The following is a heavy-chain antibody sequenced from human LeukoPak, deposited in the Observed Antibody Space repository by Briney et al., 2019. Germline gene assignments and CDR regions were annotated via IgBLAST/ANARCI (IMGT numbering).Heavy chain of an antibody. D-gene: IGHD6-13*01. CDR1: GYTFTGYY. CDR2: INPNSGGT. V-gene: IGHV1-2*02. CDR3: ARSEVDLQQLVGYYFDY. Sequence: RASVKVSCKASGYTFTGYYMHWVRQAPGQGLEWMGWINPNSGGTNYAQKFQGRVTMTRDTSISTVYMELSRLRSDDTAVYYCARSEVDLQQLVGYYFDYWGQGTLVTVSS. J-gene: IGHJ4*02.